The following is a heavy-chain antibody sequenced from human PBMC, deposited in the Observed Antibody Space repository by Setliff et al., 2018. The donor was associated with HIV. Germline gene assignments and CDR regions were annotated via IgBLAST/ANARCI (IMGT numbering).Heavy chain of an antibody. Sequence: PSETLSLTCSVSGDSISSYYWSWIRQPPGKRLEWIGWIGSTHISGSTNYSPSLKSRVTMSVDTSKNQFFLNLTSVTAADTAVYYCARAEDTAMDDYYYMDVWGRGTTVTVS. J-gene: IGHJ6*03. CDR1: GDSISSYY. CDR3: ARAEDTAMDDYYYMDV. CDR2: IGSTHISGST. V-gene: IGHV4-4*07. D-gene: IGHD5-18*01.